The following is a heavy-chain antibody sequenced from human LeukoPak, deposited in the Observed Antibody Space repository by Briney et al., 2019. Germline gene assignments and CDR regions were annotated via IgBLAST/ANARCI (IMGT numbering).Heavy chain of an antibody. Sequence: GASVRVSCKASRYTFIHWVRKAPGQGLEWLGVINPSDDSTTYAQRFQGRVIMTRDTSTSTVYMELSSLRSEDTAMYYCARATYGDPAGSRYGMDVWGQGTTVTVSS. CDR1: RYTF. CDR2: INPSDDST. V-gene: IGHV1-46*01. CDR3: ARATYGDPAGSRYGMDV. J-gene: IGHJ6*02. D-gene: IGHD4-17*01.